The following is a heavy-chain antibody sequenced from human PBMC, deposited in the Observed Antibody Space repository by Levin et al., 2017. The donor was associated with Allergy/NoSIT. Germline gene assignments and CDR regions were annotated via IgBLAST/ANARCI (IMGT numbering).Heavy chain of an antibody. D-gene: IGHD2-2*01. CDR2: IIPIFGTA. CDR3: AASCYGPSGCWFDP. J-gene: IGHJ5*02. CDR1: GGTFSSYA. Sequence: ASVKVSCKASGGTFSSYAISWVRQAPGQGLEWMGGIIPIFGTANYAQKFQGRVTITADKSTSTAYMELSSLRSEDTAVYYCAASCYGPSGCWFDPWGQGTLVTVSS. V-gene: IGHV1-69*06.